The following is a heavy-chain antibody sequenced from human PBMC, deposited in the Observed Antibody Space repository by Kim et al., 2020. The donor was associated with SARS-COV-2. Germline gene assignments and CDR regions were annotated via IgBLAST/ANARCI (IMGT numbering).Heavy chain of an antibody. CDR3: AGEGYCSGGSCPRNWFDP. V-gene: IGHV4-39*07. D-gene: IGHD2-15*01. CDR2: IYYSGST. Sequence: SETLSLTCTVSGGSISSSSYYWGWIRQPPGKGLEWIGSIYYSGSTYYNPSLKSRVTISVDTPKNQFSLKLSSVTAADTAVYYCAGEGYCSGGSCPRNWFDPWGQGTLVTVSS. J-gene: IGHJ5*02. CDR1: GGSISSSSYY.